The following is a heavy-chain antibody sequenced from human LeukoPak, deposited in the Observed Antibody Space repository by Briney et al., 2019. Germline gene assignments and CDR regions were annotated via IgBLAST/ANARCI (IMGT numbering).Heavy chain of an antibody. Sequence: GGSLRLSCAASGFTFDDYAMHWVRHAPGKGLERVSGISWNSGSIGYADSVKGRFTISRDNAKNSLYLQMNSLRAEDMALYYCAKDMYSSGFDAFDIWGQGTMVTVSS. CDR3: AKDMYSSGFDAFDI. J-gene: IGHJ3*02. D-gene: IGHD6-19*01. CDR1: GFTFDDYA. CDR2: ISWNSGSI. V-gene: IGHV3-9*03.